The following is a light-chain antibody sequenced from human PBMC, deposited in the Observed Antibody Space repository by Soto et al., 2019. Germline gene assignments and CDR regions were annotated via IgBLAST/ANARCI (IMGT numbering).Light chain of an antibody. J-gene: IGKJ4*01. Sequence: EIVLTQSPGTLSLSPGERATLSCRASQSVSSSHLAWYQQEPGQAPRLLIYGASSRATGISDRFSGSGSGTDFTLTISRLEPEDFAVYYCQQYGSSPLTFGGGTKVDIK. CDR3: QQYGSSPLT. CDR2: GAS. V-gene: IGKV3-20*01. CDR1: QSVSSSH.